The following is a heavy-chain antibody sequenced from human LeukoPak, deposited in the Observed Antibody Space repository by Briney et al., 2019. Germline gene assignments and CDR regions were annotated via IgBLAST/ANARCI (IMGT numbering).Heavy chain of an antibody. V-gene: IGHV4-39*01. CDR2: IYYSGST. J-gene: IGHJ4*02. CDR3: ARHPTYYYGSGSYRPFDY. Sequence: SETLSLTCTVSGGSISSSSYYWGWIRQPPGKGLEWIGSIYYSGSTYYNPSLKSRVTISVDTSKNQFSLKLSSVTAADTAVYYCARHPTYYYGSGSYRPFDYWGQGTLVTVSS. CDR1: GGSISSSSYY. D-gene: IGHD3-10*01.